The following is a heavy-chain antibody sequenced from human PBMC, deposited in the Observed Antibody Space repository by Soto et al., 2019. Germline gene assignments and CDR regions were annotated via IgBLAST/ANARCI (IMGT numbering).Heavy chain of an antibody. CDR3: ARVGWAGDYVWGSYRNYFDY. CDR1: GYTFTSYG. D-gene: IGHD3-16*02. V-gene: IGHV1-18*01. Sequence: ASVKVSCKASGYTFTSYGISWVRQAPGQGLEWMGWISAYNGNTNYAQKLQGRVTMTTDTSTSTAYMELRSLRSDDTAVYYCARVGWAGDYVWGSYRNYFDYWGQGTLGTAPQ. CDR2: ISAYNGNT. J-gene: IGHJ4*02.